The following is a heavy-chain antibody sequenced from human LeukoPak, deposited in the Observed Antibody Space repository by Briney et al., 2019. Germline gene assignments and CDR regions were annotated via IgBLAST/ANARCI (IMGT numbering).Heavy chain of an antibody. D-gene: IGHD6-19*01. Sequence: PSETLSLTCAVYGGSFRGYYWSWIRQPPGKGLEWIGEINHSGSTNYNPSLKSRVTISVDTSKNQFSLKLSSVTAADTAVYYCARGSRQWLVDYWGQGTLVTVSS. CDR3: ARGSRQWLVDY. CDR2: INHSGST. J-gene: IGHJ4*02. CDR1: GGSFRGYY. V-gene: IGHV4-34*01.